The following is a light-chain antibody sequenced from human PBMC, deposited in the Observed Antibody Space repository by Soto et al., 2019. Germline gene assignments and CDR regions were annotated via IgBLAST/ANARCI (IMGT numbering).Light chain of an antibody. V-gene: IGLV1-51*01. J-gene: IGLJ1*01. Sequence: QSVLAQPHSVSGAPGQRVTISCSGSNASIGNNCVSWYQQLPGTAPKLLIYDNNKRPSENPDRFSGSKPGTSATLGITGLQTGDEADYYCGTWDSSLSAGVFGTGTKVTVL. CDR1: NASIGNNC. CDR3: GTWDSSLSAGV. CDR2: DNN.